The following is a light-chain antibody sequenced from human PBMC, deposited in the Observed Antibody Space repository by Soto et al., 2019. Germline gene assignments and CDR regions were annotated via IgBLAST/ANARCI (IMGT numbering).Light chain of an antibody. CDR1: QSFRGL. J-gene: IGKJ5*01. CDR2: DAY. Sequence: EVVLTQPPVTLSLSPGERATLTCRASQSFRGLLAWSQQKPGQAPRLLIYDAYNRATGIPPRFSGSGSGTDFTLTISSLGPEDSAVYYCQQRHVWPIMFGQGTRLEIK. V-gene: IGKV3-11*01. CDR3: QQRHVWPIM.